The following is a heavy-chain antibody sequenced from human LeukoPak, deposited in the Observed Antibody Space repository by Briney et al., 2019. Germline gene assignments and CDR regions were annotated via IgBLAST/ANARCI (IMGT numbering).Heavy chain of an antibody. V-gene: IGHV1-69*01. Sequence: SVKVSCKASGGTFSSYAISWVRQAPGQGLEWMGGIIPIFGTANYAQKFRGRVTITADESTSTAYMELSSLRSEDTAVYYCARGGYCSSTSCFIDNWFDPWGQGTLVTVSS. J-gene: IGHJ5*02. D-gene: IGHD2-2*01. CDR3: ARGGYCSSTSCFIDNWFDP. CDR1: GGTFSSYA. CDR2: IIPIFGTA.